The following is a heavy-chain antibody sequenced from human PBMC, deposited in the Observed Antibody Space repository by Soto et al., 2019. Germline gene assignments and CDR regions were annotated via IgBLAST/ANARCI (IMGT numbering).Heavy chain of an antibody. D-gene: IGHD3-10*01. CDR1: GFTFSDAW. V-gene: IGHV3-15*01. Sequence: GGSLRLSCAASGFTFSDAWMSWVRQAPGKGLEWVGRIKSKTDGGTTDYAAPVKGRFTISRDDSKNTLYLQMNSLKTEDTAVYYCTTAELLWLGDDYYYGMDVWGQGTTVTVSS. J-gene: IGHJ6*02. CDR2: IKSKTDGGTT. CDR3: TTAELLWLGDDYYYGMDV.